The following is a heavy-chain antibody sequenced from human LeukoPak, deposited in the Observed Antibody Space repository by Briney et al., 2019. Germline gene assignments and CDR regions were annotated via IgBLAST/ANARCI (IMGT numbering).Heavy chain of an antibody. CDR3: ARRRGYDHFDY. D-gene: IGHD5-12*01. J-gene: IGHJ4*02. V-gene: IGHV4-39*01. Sequence: SETLSVTCTVSGGSISSSSYYWCWIRQPPGKGLEWIGNMYYSGSTYYNPSLKSRVTISVDTSKNQFSLKLSSVTAADTAVYYCARRRGYDHFDYWGQGTLVTVSS. CDR1: GGSISSSSYY. CDR2: MYYSGST.